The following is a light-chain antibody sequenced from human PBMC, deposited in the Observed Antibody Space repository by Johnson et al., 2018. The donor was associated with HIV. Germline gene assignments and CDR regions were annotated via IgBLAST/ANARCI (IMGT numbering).Light chain of an antibody. CDR3: GTWDSSLSAGGNV. CDR2: ENN. Sequence: QSVLTQPPSVSAAPGQKVTISCSGSSSNIGNNFVSWYQQLPGTAPKLLIYENNKRPSGIPARFSGSKSGTSATLGITGLQTGDEADYYCGTWDSSLSAGGNVFGTGTKVTV. J-gene: IGLJ1*01. V-gene: IGLV1-51*02. CDR1: SSNIGNNF.